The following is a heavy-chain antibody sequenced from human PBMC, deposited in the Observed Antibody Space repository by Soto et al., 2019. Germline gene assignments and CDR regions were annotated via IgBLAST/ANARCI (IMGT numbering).Heavy chain of an antibody. CDR1: CGAISSGGYY. D-gene: IGHD4-17*01. V-gene: IGHV4-31*03. CDR3: SRSYPSTVTPFDS. CDR2: IYYGGST. J-gene: IGHJ5*01. Sequence: QVQLQESGPGLVKPSQTLSLTCTVSCGAISSGGYYWSWIRQHPGKGLEWIGYIYYGGSTYYNPSLKRRVTKPVDSSKNNFSLNLSSVPAADTAVYYCSRSYPSTVTPFDSWGQGTLVTVSS.